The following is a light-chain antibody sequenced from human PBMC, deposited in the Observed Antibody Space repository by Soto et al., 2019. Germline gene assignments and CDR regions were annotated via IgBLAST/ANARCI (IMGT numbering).Light chain of an antibody. Sequence: DIQLTQSPSFLSASVGDRVTISCRASQGISDYLAWYQQKPGKAPKPLLYGASTLQSGVPSRFSGSASGTEFTLTISSLQPEDFATYFCQQFNAYPLTFGGGTKLEIK. CDR2: GAS. CDR3: QQFNAYPLT. J-gene: IGKJ4*01. V-gene: IGKV1-9*01. CDR1: QGISDY.